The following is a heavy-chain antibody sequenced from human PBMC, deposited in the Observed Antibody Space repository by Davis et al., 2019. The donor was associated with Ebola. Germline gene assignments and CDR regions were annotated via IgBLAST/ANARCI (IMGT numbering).Heavy chain of an antibody. CDR1: GFTFSSYG. CDR2: IWYDGSNK. Sequence: GESLKISCAASGFTFSSYGMHWVRQAPGKGLEWVAVIWYDGSNKYYADSVKGRFTISRDNSKNTLYLQMKSLKTEDTAVYYCTTFFLLERHYYYYGMDVWGQGTTVTVSS. V-gene: IGHV3-33*01. J-gene: IGHJ6*02. CDR3: TTFFLLERHYYYYGMDV. D-gene: IGHD3-3*02.